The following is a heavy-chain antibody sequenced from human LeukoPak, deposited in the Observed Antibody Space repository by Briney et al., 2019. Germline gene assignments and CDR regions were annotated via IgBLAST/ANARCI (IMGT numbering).Heavy chain of an antibody. Sequence: SETLSLTCAVYGGSFSGYYWSWIRQPPGKGLEWIGEINHSGSTNYNPSLKSRVTISVDTSKNQFSLKLSSVTAADTAVYYCARNVLRFLEWFRRTHNWFDPWGQGTLVTVSS. J-gene: IGHJ5*02. CDR1: GGSFSGYY. CDR2: INHSGST. D-gene: IGHD3-3*01. V-gene: IGHV4-34*01. CDR3: ARNVLRFLEWFRRTHNWFDP.